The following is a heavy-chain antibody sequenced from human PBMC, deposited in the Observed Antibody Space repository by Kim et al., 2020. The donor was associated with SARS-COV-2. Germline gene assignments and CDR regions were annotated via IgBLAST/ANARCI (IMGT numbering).Heavy chain of an antibody. V-gene: IGHV4-34*01. CDR1: GGSFSGYY. CDR2: INHSGST. Sequence: SETLSLTCAVYGGSFSGYYWSWIRQPPGKGLEWIGEINHSGSTNYNPSLKSRVTISVDTSKNQFSLKLSSVTAADTAVYYCARTKYSRSWFDPWGQGTLV. CDR3: ARTKYSRSWFDP. J-gene: IGHJ5*02. D-gene: IGHD6-13*01.